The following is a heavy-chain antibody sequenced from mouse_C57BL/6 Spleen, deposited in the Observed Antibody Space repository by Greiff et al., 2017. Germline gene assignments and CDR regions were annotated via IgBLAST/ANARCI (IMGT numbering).Heavy chain of an antibody. J-gene: IGHJ2*01. V-gene: IGHV1-74*01. CDR3: AIPSSGCYFDY. CDR1: GYTFTSYG. D-gene: IGHD3-2*02. Sequence: VQLQQPGAGLVKPGASVKVSCKASGYTFTSYGMHWVQQTPGQGLEWIGRIHPSDSDTNYTQKFKGKATLNVDNSPITANMQLSSLTSEDSAVYSCAIPSSGCYFDYWGQGTTLTVSS. CDR2: IHPSDSDT.